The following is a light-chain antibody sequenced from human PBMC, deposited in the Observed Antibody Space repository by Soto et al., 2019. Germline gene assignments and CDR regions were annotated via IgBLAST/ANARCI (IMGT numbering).Light chain of an antibody. Sequence: EIVLTQSPATLSLSPGERATLSCRASQSVSSYLAWYQQKPGQAPRLLIYDASIRATGIPARFSGSGSGTDLTLTIIILEPEDFAVYYCQQRSNWPLFTCGRGTKVDIK. CDR3: QQRSNWPLFT. CDR1: QSVSSY. V-gene: IGKV3-11*01. J-gene: IGKJ3*01. CDR2: DAS.